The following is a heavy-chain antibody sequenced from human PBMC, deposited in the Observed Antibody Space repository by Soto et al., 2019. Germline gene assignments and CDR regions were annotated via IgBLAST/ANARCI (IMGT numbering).Heavy chain of an antibody. J-gene: IGHJ4*02. Sequence: SETLSLTCAVSGGSIISGGYSWIWIRQPPGKGLEWIGYIYHSGSTYYNPSLKSRVTISVDRSKNQFSLKLSSVTAADTAVYYCARGGPEPLDYWGQGTLVTVSS. D-gene: IGHD2-15*01. CDR3: ARGGPEPLDY. CDR2: IYHSGST. CDR1: GGSIISGGYS. V-gene: IGHV4-30-2*01.